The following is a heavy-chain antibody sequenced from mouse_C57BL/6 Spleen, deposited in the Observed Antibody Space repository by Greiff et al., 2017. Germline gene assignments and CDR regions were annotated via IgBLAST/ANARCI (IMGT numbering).Heavy chain of an antibody. CDR3: AGSSGPYAMDY. J-gene: IGHJ4*01. V-gene: IGHV1-55*01. CDR2: IYPGSGST. Sequence: VQLQQPGASVKMSCKASGYTFTSYWITWVKQRPGQGLEWIGDIYPGSGSTNYNEKFKSKATLTVDTSSSTAYMQLSSLTSEDSAVYYCAGSSGPYAMDYWGQGTSVTVSS. D-gene: IGHD3-2*02. CDR1: GYTFTSYW.